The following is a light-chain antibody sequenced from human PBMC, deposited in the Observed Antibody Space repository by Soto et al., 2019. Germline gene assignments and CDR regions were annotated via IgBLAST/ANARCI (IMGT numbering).Light chain of an antibody. CDR1: QSVSDR. J-gene: IGKJ4*02. CDR3: QQYAESPPK. Sequence: TLPPSTLSRARRERATRSYRASQSVSDRVVWYQQKSGQAPSLLIYAASTRAAGVPARFSGSGSGTEFTLTICSLQSEDFAVYFCQQYAESPPKFGEGTKVEI. V-gene: IGKV3-15*01. CDR2: AAS.